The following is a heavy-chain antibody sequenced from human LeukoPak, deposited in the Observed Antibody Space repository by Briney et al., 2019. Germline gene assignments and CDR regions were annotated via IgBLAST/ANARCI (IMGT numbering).Heavy chain of an antibody. CDR2: ISGSGGST. CDR3: AKDMGRIVGATTGWFDP. J-gene: IGHJ5*02. V-gene: IGHV3-23*01. D-gene: IGHD1-26*01. Sequence: GGSLRLSCAASGFTFSSYAMSWVRQAPGKGLEWVSAISGSGGSTYYADSVKGRFTISRDNSKNTLYLQMNSLRAEDTAVYYCAKDMGRIVGATTGWFDPWGQGTLVTVSS. CDR1: GFTFSSYA.